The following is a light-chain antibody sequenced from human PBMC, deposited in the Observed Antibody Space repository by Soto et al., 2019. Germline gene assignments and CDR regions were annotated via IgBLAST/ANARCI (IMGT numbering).Light chain of an antibody. CDR2: ASS. Sequence: DIQMTQSPSSLSASVGDRVTISCRASQSIARFLNWYQQKPGKAPKLLIYASSTLQARVPSSFSGSGSGTDFTLTIRSLQPDDVATYFCQQSYSTPYTFGQGTKLDIK. CDR3: QQSYSTPYT. V-gene: IGKV1-39*01. J-gene: IGKJ2*01. CDR1: QSIARF.